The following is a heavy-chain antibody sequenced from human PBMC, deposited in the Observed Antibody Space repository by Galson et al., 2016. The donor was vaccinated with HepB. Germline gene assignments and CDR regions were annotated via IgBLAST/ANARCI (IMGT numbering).Heavy chain of an antibody. Sequence: SETLSLTCTVSGGSISTYYWSWIRQSPGKGLEWIGYIYYTGNTNYNPSLKSRLTISADKSKKQFSLRLTSVTAADTAVYYCAMSEVRGVISSLDYWGQGTLVTVSS. CDR1: GGSISTYY. D-gene: IGHD3-10*01. J-gene: IGHJ4*02. V-gene: IGHV4-59*01. CDR3: AMSEVRGVISSLDY. CDR2: IYYTGNT.